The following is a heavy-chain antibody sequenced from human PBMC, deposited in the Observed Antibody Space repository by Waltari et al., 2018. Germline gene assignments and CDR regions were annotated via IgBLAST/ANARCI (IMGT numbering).Heavy chain of an antibody. CDR2: IDNTGNYP. Sequence: EVRLEESGGGLVQPGGSMSRSCAAREFHFSSYGRTWVRQVPGRGLVWVSRIDNTGNYPTYADSVEGRFTISRDDAKNTLFLQMNSLRVDDTAVYYCAREAAEAGQWWMDVWGQGTTVTVSS. V-gene: IGHV3-74*01. CDR1: EFHFSSYG. CDR3: AREAAEAGQWWMDV. J-gene: IGHJ6*02. D-gene: IGHD2-8*01.